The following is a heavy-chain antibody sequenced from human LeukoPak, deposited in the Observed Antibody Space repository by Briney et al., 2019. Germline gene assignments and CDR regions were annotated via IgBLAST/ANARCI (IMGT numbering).Heavy chain of an antibody. CDR2: ISSSGSTI. J-gene: IGHJ4*02. CDR3: ARQVVAATDYGDLLYYFDY. D-gene: IGHD2-15*01. CDR1: GFTFSSYE. V-gene: IGHV3-48*03. Sequence: GGSLRLSCAASGFTFSSYEMNWVRQAPGKGLEWVSYISSSGSTIYYADSVKGRFTISRDNAKNSLYLQMNSLRAEDTAVYYCARQVVAATDYGDLLYYFDYWGQGTLVTVSS.